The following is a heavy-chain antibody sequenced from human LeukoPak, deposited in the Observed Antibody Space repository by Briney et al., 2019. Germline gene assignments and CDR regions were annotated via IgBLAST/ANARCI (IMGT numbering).Heavy chain of an antibody. D-gene: IGHD3-10*01. J-gene: IGHJ4*02. Sequence: ASVKVSCEASGYTFTSYYMHWVRQAPGQGLEWMGIINPSGGSTSYAQKFQGRVTMTRDTSTSTVYMELSSLRSEDTAVYYCARDSPNYYGSGSPLDYWGQGTLVTVSS. CDR3: ARDSPNYYGSGSPLDY. CDR2: INPSGGST. V-gene: IGHV1-46*01. CDR1: GYTFTSYY.